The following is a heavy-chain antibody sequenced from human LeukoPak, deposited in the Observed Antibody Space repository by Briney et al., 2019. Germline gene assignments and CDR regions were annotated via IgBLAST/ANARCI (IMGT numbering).Heavy chain of an antibody. J-gene: IGHJ6*02. Sequence: PGGSLRLSCTASGFTFSGYGMHWVRQAPGKGLEWVAAIWYDGSNKYYADSVKGRFSISRDNSKNTLYLQMNSLRAEDTAVYYCAREIYCSGGSCYSPAYYYYGMDVWGHGTTVTVSS. V-gene: IGHV3-33*01. CDR2: IWYDGSNK. CDR1: GFTFSGYG. CDR3: AREIYCSGGSCYSPAYYYYGMDV. D-gene: IGHD2-15*01.